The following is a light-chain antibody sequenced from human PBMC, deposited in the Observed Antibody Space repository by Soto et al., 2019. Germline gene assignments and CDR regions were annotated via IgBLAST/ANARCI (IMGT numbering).Light chain of an antibody. CDR3: QQSSSTLPIT. Sequence: EIVVTQSPATLSVSPGERVTLSCRASQSVSSSLAWYQQRPGQAPRLLIYDTSTRAAGISARFSGSGSGTEFTLTISSLQPEDCATYWCQQSSSTLPITFGQGTRLEIK. J-gene: IGKJ5*01. CDR1: QSVSSS. CDR2: DTS. V-gene: IGKV3-15*01.